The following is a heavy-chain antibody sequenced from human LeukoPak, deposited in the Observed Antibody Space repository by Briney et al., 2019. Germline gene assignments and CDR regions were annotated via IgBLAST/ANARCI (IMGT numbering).Heavy chain of an antibody. CDR3: ARRSGGYYSAY. J-gene: IGHJ4*02. D-gene: IGHD3-22*01. CDR2: INHSGST. Sequence: PSETLSLTCAVYGGSFSGYYWSWIRQPPGKGLEWIGEINHSGSTNYNPSLKSRVTISVDTFKNQFSLKLSSVTAADTAVYYCARRSGGYYSAYWGQGTLVTVSS. CDR1: GGSFSGYY. V-gene: IGHV4-34*01.